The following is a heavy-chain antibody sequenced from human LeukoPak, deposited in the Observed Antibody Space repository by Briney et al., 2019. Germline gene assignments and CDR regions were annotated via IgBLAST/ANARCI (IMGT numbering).Heavy chain of an antibody. V-gene: IGHV4-59*01. D-gene: IGHD1-1*01. CDR1: GASITSDY. CDR3: ARGRVSSSTWYSTYYYYFYMDV. Sequence: KPSETLSLTCSVSGASITSDYWTWIRQPPGKGLEWLGYVDHTGSTNFNPSLNGRVSISRDTTKNLFSLRLRSVTAADKAVYFCARGRVSSSTWYSTYYYYFYMDVWGKGTTVTVSS. CDR2: VDHTGST. J-gene: IGHJ6*03.